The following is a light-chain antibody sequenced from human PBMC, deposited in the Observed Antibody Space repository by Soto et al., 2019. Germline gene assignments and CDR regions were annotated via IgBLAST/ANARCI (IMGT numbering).Light chain of an antibody. V-gene: IGKV3-20*01. CDR3: QQYASSPPT. Sequence: EIVLTQSPGTLSVSPGERATLSCRASQSVGGNYLAWYQQKPGQAPRLLIYDASSRATGIPDRFSGSGSGTDFTLTISRLEPEDFAVYSCQQYASSPPTFGGGTKVEAK. CDR1: QSVGGNY. J-gene: IGKJ4*01. CDR2: DAS.